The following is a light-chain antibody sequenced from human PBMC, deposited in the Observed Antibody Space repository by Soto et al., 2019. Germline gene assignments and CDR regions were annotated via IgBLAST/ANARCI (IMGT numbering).Light chain of an antibody. CDR2: GAS. J-gene: IGKJ4*01. CDR3: QQFSSYPLT. Sequence: EIVLTQSPGTLSLSPGARATLSGRASQSVSNNYLAWYQQKPGQAPRLLIYGASNRATGIPDRFSGGGSGTDFTLTISRLEPEDFAVYYCQQFSSYPLTFGRGTKVDIK. V-gene: IGKV3-20*01. CDR1: QSVSNNY.